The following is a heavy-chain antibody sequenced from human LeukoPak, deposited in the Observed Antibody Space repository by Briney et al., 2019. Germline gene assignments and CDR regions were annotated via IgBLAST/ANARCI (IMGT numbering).Heavy chain of an antibody. Sequence: GGSLRLSCAVSGFTFTSYAMSWVRQAPGKGLEWAANIKQDGSEKYYVDSVKGRFTISRDNAKNSLYLQMNSLRAEDTAVYYCARGTYYYDSSGYRYFQHWGQGTLVTVSS. V-gene: IGHV3-7*01. CDR1: GFTFTSYA. CDR3: ARGTYYYDSSGYRYFQH. J-gene: IGHJ1*01. D-gene: IGHD3-22*01. CDR2: IKQDGSEK.